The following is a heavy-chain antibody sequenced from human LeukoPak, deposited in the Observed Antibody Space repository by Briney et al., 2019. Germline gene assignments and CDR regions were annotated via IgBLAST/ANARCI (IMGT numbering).Heavy chain of an antibody. J-gene: IGHJ5*02. CDR3: ARDPTRIQLWLRAVADPFDP. CDR1: GFTFSSYA. D-gene: IGHD5-18*01. V-gene: IGHV3-21*01. CDR2: ISSSSSYI. Sequence: GGSLRLSCAASGFTFSSYAMSWVRQAPGKGLEWVSSISSSSSYIYYADSVKGRFTISRDNAKNSLYLQMNSLRAEDTAVYYCARDPTRIQLWLRAVADPFDPWGQGTLVTVSS.